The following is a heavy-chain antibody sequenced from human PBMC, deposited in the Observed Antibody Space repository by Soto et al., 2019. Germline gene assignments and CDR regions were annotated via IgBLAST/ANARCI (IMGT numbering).Heavy chain of an antibody. V-gene: IGHV3-30*18. J-gene: IGHJ4*02. CDR3: AKDPSDIVATIGDS. Sequence: ESGGGVVQPGRSLRLSCAASGFIFSDFGMHWVRQAPDRGLQWVAVISNDGTYKYYIDSVKGRFTISRDNSKNTLYLQMNSLRPEDTALYYCAKDPSDIVATIGDSWGQGTLVTVSS. CDR2: ISNDGTYK. CDR1: GFIFSDFG. D-gene: IGHD5-12*01.